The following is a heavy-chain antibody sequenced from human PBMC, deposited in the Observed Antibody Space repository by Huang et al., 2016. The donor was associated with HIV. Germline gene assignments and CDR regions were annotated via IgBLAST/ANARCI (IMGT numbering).Heavy chain of an antibody. Sequence: QVQLVQSGPEVKKPGASVKVSCQTSGYIFSNYDINWVRQAPGQGLQGMGWLNPNSGKTAYGQNFQGRVTLTRSTSTSAAYMVLNSLTSQDTAVYYCARLTSGWYQDYWGQGTLVTVSS. CDR1: GYIFSNYD. CDR2: LNPNSGKT. V-gene: IGHV1-8*01. D-gene: IGHD6-19*01. CDR3: ARLTSGWYQDY. J-gene: IGHJ4*02.